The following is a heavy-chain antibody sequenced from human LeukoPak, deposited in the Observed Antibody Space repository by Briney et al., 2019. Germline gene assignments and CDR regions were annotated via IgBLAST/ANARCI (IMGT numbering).Heavy chain of an antibody. CDR2: IKQDGSEK. CDR1: GFTFSSYW. D-gene: IGHD4-23*01. Sequence: GSLRLSCAASGFTFSSYWMSWVRQAPGKGLEWVANIKQDGSEKYYVDSVKGRFTISRDNSKNTLYLQMNSLRAEDTAVYYCAKGFTVVRKPPFDPWGQGTLVTVSS. CDR3: AKGFTVVRKPPFDP. V-gene: IGHV3-7*01. J-gene: IGHJ5*02.